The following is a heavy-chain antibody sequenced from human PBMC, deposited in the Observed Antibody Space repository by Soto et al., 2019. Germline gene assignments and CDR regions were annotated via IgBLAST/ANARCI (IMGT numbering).Heavy chain of an antibody. D-gene: IGHD6-19*01. V-gene: IGHV3-30-3*01. J-gene: IGHJ4*02. CDR1: GFTFSSFS. Sequence: QVQLVESGGGVVQPGRSLRLSCAASGFTFSSFSLHWVRQAPGKGLEWLALLSYDGTNKYNADSVKGRFTISRDNPNNTLYLQLNSLRPDDTAVYYCARTTTVAGTPEFDYWGQGALVTVSS. CDR3: ARTTTVAGTPEFDY. CDR2: LSYDGTNK.